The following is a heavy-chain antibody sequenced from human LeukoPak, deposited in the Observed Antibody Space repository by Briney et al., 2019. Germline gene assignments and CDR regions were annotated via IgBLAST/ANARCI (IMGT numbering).Heavy chain of an antibody. D-gene: IGHD5-24*01. CDR1: GFTFSYFW. CDR2: IKQDGSEK. V-gene: IGHV3-7*01. CDR3: ARVGVMATVNGYRYHALDV. J-gene: IGHJ6*02. Sequence: TGGSLRLSCAASGFTFSYFWMSWVRQAPGKGLEWVANIKQDGSEKYYVDSVRGRFTISRDNAKNSLNLQMNSLRAEDTAVYYCARVGVMATVNGYRYHALDVWGQGTTVAVSS.